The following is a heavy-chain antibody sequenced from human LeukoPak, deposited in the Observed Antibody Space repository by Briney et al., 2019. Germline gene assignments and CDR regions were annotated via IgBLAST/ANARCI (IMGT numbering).Heavy chain of an antibody. J-gene: IGHJ4*02. CDR1: GGSFSGYY. CDR3: ARGPRGYSWD. Sequence: SETLSLTCAVYGGSFSGYYWSWIRQPPGKGLEWIGEINHSGSTNYNPSLKSRVTISVDTSKNQFSLKLSSVTVADTAVYYCARGPRGYSWDWGQGTLVTVSS. CDR2: INHSGST. V-gene: IGHV4-34*01. D-gene: IGHD5-18*01.